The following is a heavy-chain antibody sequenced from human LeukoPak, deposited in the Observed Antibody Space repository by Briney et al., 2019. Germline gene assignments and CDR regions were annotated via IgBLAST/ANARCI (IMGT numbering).Heavy chain of an antibody. CDR2: IWYDGSNK. CDR1: GSTFSSYG. J-gene: IGHJ6*03. Sequence: PGRSLRLSCAASGSTFSSYGMHWVRQAPGKGLEWVAVIWYDGSNKYYADSVKGRFTISRDNSKNTLYLQMNSLRAEDTAVYYCAKVLSRYYYYYMDVWGKGTTVTVSS. V-gene: IGHV3-33*06. CDR3: AKVLSRYYYYYMDV.